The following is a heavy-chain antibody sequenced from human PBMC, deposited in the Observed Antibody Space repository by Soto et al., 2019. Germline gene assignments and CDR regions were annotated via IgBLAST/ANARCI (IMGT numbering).Heavy chain of an antibody. Sequence: QVQLVQSGAEVKKPGSSVKVSCKASGGTFSSYAFSWVRQAPGQGLEWMGGIIPIFGTANYAQKFQGRVTITADESTSTAYMELSSLRSEDTAVYYCASRGAYGSGIYYFDYWGQGTLVTVSS. J-gene: IGHJ4*02. V-gene: IGHV1-69*01. CDR1: GGTFSSYA. CDR2: IIPIFGTA. D-gene: IGHD3-10*01. CDR3: ASRGAYGSGIYYFDY.